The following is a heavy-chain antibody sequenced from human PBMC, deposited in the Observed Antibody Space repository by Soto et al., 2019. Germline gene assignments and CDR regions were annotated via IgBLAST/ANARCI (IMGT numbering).Heavy chain of an antibody. CDR1: GCSLTETGMG. V-gene: IGHV2-5*02. J-gene: IGHJ4*02. CDR3: AHRRSGYFDS. Sequence: QITLKESGPTLVKPTQTLTLTCTFSGCSLTETGMGVGWIRQPPGKALEWLALIYWDDDKRYSPSLKRGLTISKDASKNQVVLTKTNVDAVDTATYYCAHRRSGYFDSWGQGTLVTVSS. CDR2: IYWDDDK.